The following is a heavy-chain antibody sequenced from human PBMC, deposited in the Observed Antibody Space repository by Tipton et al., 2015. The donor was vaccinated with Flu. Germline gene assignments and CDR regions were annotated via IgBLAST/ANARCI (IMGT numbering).Heavy chain of an antibody. CDR2: IYYSGST. CDR1: GYSISSGYY. D-gene: IGHD4-11*01. V-gene: IGHV4-61*01. CDR3: ARGSALQTYYFDY. J-gene: IGHJ4*02. Sequence: LRLSCAVSGYSISSGYYWGWIRQPPGKGLEWIGYIYYSGSTNYNPSLKSRVTISVDTSKNQFSLKLSSVTAADTAVYYCARGSALQTYYFDYWGQGTLVTVSS.